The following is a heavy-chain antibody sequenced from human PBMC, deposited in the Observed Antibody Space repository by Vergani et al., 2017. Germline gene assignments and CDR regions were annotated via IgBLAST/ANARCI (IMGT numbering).Heavy chain of an antibody. V-gene: IGHV4-38-2*02. J-gene: IGHJ4*02. CDR3: ARYPARGAAAVH. CDR1: GYSISRGYY. Sequence: QLQLHKSGPGLVKPSETLSLTCSVSGYSISRGYYWGWIRQPPGKGLEWIATVFHSGSAYYNPSLRRRVTISVETSKNQFSLKLSSVTAADTAVYYCARYPARGAAAVHWGQGTLVTVSS. CDR2: VFHSGSA. D-gene: IGHD6-13*01.